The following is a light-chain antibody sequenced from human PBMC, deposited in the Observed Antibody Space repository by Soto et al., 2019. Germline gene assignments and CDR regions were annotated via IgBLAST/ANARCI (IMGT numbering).Light chain of an antibody. V-gene: IGKV3-15*01. CDR2: STS. J-gene: IGKJ4*01. CDR3: QHYNNWPLT. CDR1: QSVDNY. Sequence: IVFTQSPDTLSLSPGARATLSCRASQSVDNYLAWYQQKPGQAPRLLIYSTSTRATGIPARFSGSGSGTEFTLTISSLQSEDFAVYYCQHYNNWPLTFGGGTKVDIK.